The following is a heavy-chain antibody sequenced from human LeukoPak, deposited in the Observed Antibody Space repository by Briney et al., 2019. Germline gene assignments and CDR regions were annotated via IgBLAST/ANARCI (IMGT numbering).Heavy chain of an antibody. CDR3: ATFGGFWSGSDSPRGFDH. V-gene: IGHV4-39*01. CDR2: IYYSGTT. J-gene: IGHJ5*02. Sequence: PSETLSLTCTVSGGSISSTTSYWGWVRQPPGKGLEWVGNIYYSGTTYYTPSLKSRVTISVDTSQNQFSLKMASVTAADTAICYCATFGGFWSGSDSPRGFDHWGQGTLVTVSS. CDR1: GGSISSTTSY. D-gene: IGHD3-3*01.